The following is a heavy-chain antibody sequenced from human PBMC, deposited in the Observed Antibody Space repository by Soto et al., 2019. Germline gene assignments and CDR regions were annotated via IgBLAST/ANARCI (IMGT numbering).Heavy chain of an antibody. D-gene: IGHD2-21*01. CDR2: MNPNTGDT. Sequence: ASVKVSCKASGNTFTEYETIWVRQATGQGPEWMGWMNPNTGDTVYAQKFQGRVTLTRDTSISTAYMELSSLRYDDTAVYYCARGRGGHCDGGKCNRWLDPWGQGTMVTVYS. V-gene: IGHV1-8*01. J-gene: IGHJ5*02. CDR1: GNTFTEYE. CDR3: ARGRGGHCDGGKCNRWLDP.